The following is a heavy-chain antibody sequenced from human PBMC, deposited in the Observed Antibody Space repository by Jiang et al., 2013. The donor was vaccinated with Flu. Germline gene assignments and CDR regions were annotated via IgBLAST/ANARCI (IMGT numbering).Heavy chain of an antibody. D-gene: IGHD1-26*01. CDR3: AREKVVGAASFDY. Sequence: SQTLSLTCAISGESVSSNSAAWSWIRQSPSRGLEWLGRTYYRSKWYNDYAASVKSRIAINPDTAKNQLSLQLNSVSPEDTAVYYCAREKVVGAASFDYWGQGTL. V-gene: IGHV6-1*01. CDR1: GESVSSNSAA. CDR2: TYYRSKWYN. J-gene: IGHJ4*02.